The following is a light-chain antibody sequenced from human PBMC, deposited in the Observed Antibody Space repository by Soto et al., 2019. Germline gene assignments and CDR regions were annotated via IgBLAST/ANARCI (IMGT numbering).Light chain of an antibody. CDR3: QQYDSYSNT. J-gene: IGKJ1*01. V-gene: IGKV1-5*01. CDR1: QPIRDW. CDR2: DAT. Sequence: DVPLIQSPSTLSASIGDRVTITCRVSQPIRDWVAWYQQKPGKAPKLLIYDATSSDSGVPSRFSGSGSETEFTLTISSLQPGDFATYYCQQYDSYSNTFDQGPRVEL.